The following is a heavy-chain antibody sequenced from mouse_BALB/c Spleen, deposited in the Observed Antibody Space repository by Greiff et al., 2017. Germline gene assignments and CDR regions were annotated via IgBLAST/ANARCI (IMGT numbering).Heavy chain of an antibody. CDR3: TRVTASTMITR. D-gene: IGHD2-4*01. V-gene: IGHV5-6-4*01. CDR1: GFTFSSYT. Sequence: EVQLVESGGGLVKPGGSLKLSCAASGFTFSSYTMSWVRQTPEKRLEWVATISSGGSYTYYPDSVKGRFTISRDNAKNTLYLQMSSLKSEDTAMYYCTRVTASTMITRWGQGTLVTVSA. J-gene: IGHJ3*01. CDR2: ISSGGSYT.